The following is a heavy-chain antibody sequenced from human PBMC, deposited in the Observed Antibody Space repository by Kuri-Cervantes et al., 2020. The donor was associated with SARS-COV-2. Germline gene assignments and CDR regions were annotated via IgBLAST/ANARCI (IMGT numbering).Heavy chain of an antibody. V-gene: IGHV3-74*01. Sequence: GGSLRLSCSASGFTFSSYAMHWVRQAPGKGLVWASRINSDGSSTSYADSVKGRFTISRDNAKNTLYLQMNSLRAEDTAVYYCARDRYDFWSGLGYYYYGMDVWGQGTTVTVSS. CDR3: ARDRYDFWSGLGYYYYGMDV. J-gene: IGHJ6*02. CDR2: INSDGSST. CDR1: GFTFSSYA. D-gene: IGHD3-3*01.